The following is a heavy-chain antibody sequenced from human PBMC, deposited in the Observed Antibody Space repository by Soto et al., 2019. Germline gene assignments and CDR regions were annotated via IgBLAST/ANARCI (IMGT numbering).Heavy chain of an antibody. J-gene: IGHJ5*02. V-gene: IGHV3-30-3*01. CDR1: GFTFSSYA. Sequence: QVQLVESGGGVVQPGRSLRLSCAASGFTFSSYAMHWVRQAPGKGLEWVAVISYDGSNKYYADSVKGRFTISRDNSKNTLYLQMNSLRAEDTAVYYCARARNTVPANWFDPWGQGTLVTVSS. CDR2: ISYDGSNK. D-gene: IGHD1-1*01. CDR3: ARARNTVPANWFDP.